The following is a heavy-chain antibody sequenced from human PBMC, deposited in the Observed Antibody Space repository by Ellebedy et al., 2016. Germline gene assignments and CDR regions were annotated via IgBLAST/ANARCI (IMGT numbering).Heavy chain of an antibody. D-gene: IGHD2-2*02. Sequence: ASVKVSXKASRYTFTGYYMHWVRQAPGQGLEWMGWINPNSGGTNYAQKFQGRVTMTRDTSISTAYMELSRLRSDDTAVYYCARRGARGVVVPAAIHDWGQGTLVTVSS. CDR3: ARRGARGVVVPAAIHD. CDR2: INPNSGGT. V-gene: IGHV1-2*02. CDR1: RYTFTGYY. J-gene: IGHJ4*02.